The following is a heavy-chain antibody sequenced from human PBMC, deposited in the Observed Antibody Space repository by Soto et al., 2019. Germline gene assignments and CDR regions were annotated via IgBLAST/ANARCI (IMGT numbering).Heavy chain of an antibody. CDR1: GYTFTSYG. Sequence: ASVKVSCKASGYTFTSYGISWVRQAPGQKLEGMGWLSAYNGTTTYAQKLQGTVTMTTDTHTSTASMALRRMRSEDPAVYYCERLSTNAYDSRGYLGYSDYGR. D-gene: IGHD3-22*01. J-gene: IGHJ4*01. CDR3: ERLSTNAYDSRGYLGYSDY. CDR2: LSAYNGTT. V-gene: IGHV1-18*04.